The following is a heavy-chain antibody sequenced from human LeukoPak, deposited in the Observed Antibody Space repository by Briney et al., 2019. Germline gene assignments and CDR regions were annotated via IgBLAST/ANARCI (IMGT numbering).Heavy chain of an antibody. CDR2: IDWDDDK. CDR3: TRISADSGSSPFDY. Sequence: SGPTLVNPTQTLTLTCTFSGFSLSTSGTRVNWIRQPPGKALEGLARIDWDDDKFYTPSLKPRLTISKDTSKNQVVLTMTNMDPADTATYYCTRISADSGSSPFDYWGPGTLVTVSS. V-gene: IGHV2-70*04. D-gene: IGHD6-6*01. J-gene: IGHJ4*02. CDR1: GFSLSTSGTR.